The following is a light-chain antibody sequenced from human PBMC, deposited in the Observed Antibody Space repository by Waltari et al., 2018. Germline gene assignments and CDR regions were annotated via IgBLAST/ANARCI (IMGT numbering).Light chain of an antibody. CDR3: SSQSSNDVVL. CDR2: DVS. CDR1: SIDAGGYNS. V-gene: IGLV2-14*01. J-gene: IGLJ2*01. Sequence: QSALTQPASVSGSPGQSVPIFCAGSSIDAGGYNSVSWYQEHPGPAPRVIIYDVSDRPSGVSDRFSGSKSGNTASLPISGLQAEDEADYYCSSQSSNDVVLFGGGTKLTVL.